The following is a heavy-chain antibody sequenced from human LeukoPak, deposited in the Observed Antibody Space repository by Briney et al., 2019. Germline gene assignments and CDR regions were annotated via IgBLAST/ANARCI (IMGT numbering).Heavy chain of an antibody. D-gene: IGHD5-18*01. CDR3: ARVLGIQLRGYFDY. CDR1: GFTFSSYS. V-gene: IGHV3-21*01. J-gene: IGHJ4*02. Sequence: GGSLRLSCAASGFTFSSYSMNWVRQAPGKGLEWVSSISSSSSYIYYADSVKGRFTISRDNAKNSLYLQMNSLRAEDTAVYYCARVLGIQLRGYFDYWGQGTLVTVSS. CDR2: ISSSSSYI.